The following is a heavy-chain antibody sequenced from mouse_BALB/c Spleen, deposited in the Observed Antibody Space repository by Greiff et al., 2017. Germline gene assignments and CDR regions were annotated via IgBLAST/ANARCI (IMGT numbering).Heavy chain of an antibody. CDR3: ARGGVRRGYYYAMDY. D-gene: IGHD2-14*01. Sequence: LQESGAELMKPGASVKISCKATGYTFSSYWIEWVKQRPGHGLEWIGEILPGSGSTNYNEKFKGKATFTADTSSNTAYMQLSSLTSEDSAVYYCARGGVRRGYYYAMDYWGQGTSVTVSS. CDR2: ILPGSGST. V-gene: IGHV1-9*01. J-gene: IGHJ4*01. CDR1: GYTFSSYW.